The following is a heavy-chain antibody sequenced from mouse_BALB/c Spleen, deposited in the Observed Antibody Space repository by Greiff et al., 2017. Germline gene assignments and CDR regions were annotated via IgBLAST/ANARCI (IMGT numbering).Heavy chain of an antibody. D-gene: IGHD5-5*01. V-gene: IGHV5-17*02. CDR1: GFTFSSFG. CDR2: ISSGSSTI. Sequence: EVKLVESGGGLVQPGGSRKLSCAASGFTFSSFGMHWVRQAPEKGLEWVAYISSGSSTIYYADTVKGRFTISRDNPKNTLFLQMTSLRSEDTAMYYCARGLPYYFDYWGQGTTLTVSS. CDR3: ARGLPYYFDY. J-gene: IGHJ2*01.